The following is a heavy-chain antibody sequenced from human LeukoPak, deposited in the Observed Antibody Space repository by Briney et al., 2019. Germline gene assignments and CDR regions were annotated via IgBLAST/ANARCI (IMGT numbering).Heavy chain of an antibody. CDR2: IYNSATT. CDR1: GGSISAYY. J-gene: IGHJ5*02. Sequence: SETLSLTCTVSGGSISAYYWSWIRQPPGKELQWIGFIYNSATTRYNPSLRSRVTMSLDTSKNQFSLRLNSVTAADTAVYFCTTTGGSITDPVFDPWGLGTLVTVSS. V-gene: IGHV4-59*03. CDR3: TTTGGSITDPVFDP. D-gene: IGHD6-13*01.